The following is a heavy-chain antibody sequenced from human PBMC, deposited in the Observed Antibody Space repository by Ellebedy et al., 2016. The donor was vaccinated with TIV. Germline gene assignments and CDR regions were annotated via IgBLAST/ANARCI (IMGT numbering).Heavy chain of an antibody. CDR3: AREALDYGDYGVCYFDY. D-gene: IGHD4-17*01. CDR2: ISSNGGST. Sequence: GGSLRLXXSASGFTFSSYAMHWVRQAPGKGLEYVSAISSNGGSTYYADSVKGRFTISRDNSKNTLYLQMNSLRAEDTAVYYCAREALDYGDYGVCYFDYWGQGTLVTVSS. V-gene: IGHV3-64*04. CDR1: GFTFSSYA. J-gene: IGHJ4*02.